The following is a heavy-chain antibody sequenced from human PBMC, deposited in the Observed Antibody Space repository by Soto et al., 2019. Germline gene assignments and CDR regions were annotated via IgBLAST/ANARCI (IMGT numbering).Heavy chain of an antibody. J-gene: IGHJ4*02. D-gene: IGHD6-19*01. CDR2: ISAYNGKT. Sequence: QVQLVQSGAEVKKPGASVKVSCKASGYTFTSYGISWVRQAPGQGLEWMGWISAYNGKTNYAQKLQGRITMTTDPSTSTAYMRPRSLISDDTAVYYCAPIAVAGTSHSYWGQGTLVTVSS. CDR3: APIAVAGTSHSY. V-gene: IGHV1-18*01. CDR1: GYTFTSYG.